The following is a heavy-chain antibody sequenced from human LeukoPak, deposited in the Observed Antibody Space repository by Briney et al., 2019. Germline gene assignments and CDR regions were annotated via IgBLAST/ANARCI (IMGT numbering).Heavy chain of an antibody. CDR1: GALLSSGTYY. J-gene: IGHJ4*02. CDR3: ARGRDGYTFLNRGGYYYFDY. D-gene: IGHD5-24*01. Sequence: SQTLSLTCTCSGALLSSGTYYWSWIRQPAGEGLEWIGRFYISGSTHYNPSLKSLVTISGDTSKNQFSLKVHSVPAPDTAVYYCARGRDGYTFLNRGGYYYFDYWGQGILVTVSS. V-gene: IGHV4-61*02. CDR2: FYISGST.